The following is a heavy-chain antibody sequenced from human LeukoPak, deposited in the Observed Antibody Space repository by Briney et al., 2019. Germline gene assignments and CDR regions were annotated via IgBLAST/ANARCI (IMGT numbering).Heavy chain of an antibody. D-gene: IGHD5-12*01. CDR1: GFTFSSYS. Sequence: GGSLRLSCAASGFTFSSYSMNWVRQAPGEGLEWFSYISSTSSSIYYADSVKGRFSISRDNAKNSLYLQMNSLRAEDTAVYYCARKRGYSGYDFDYWGQGTLVTVSS. CDR3: ARKRGYSGYDFDY. CDR2: ISSTSSSI. J-gene: IGHJ4*02. V-gene: IGHV3-48*01.